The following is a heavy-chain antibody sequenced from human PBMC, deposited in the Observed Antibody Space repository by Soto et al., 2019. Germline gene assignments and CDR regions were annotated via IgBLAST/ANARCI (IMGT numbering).Heavy chain of an antibody. D-gene: IGHD3-16*01. CDR2: ISGSGGST. CDR1: GFTFSSYA. J-gene: IGHJ4*02. Sequence: GRSLRLSCAASGFTFSSYAMSWVRQAPGKGLEWVSAISGSGGSTYYADSVKGRFTISRDNSKNTLYLQMNSLRAEDTAVYYCATWFIPRSGGLIPGAYWGQGTLVTLSS. V-gene: IGHV3-23*01. CDR3: ATWFIPRSGGLIPGAY.